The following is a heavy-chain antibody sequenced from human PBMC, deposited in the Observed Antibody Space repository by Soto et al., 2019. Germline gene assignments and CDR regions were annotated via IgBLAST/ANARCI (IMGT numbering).Heavy chain of an antibody. D-gene: IGHD2-21*02. J-gene: IGHJ5*02. CDR3: ARLGRTEGWFGP. Sequence: LKISCKGSGYTFTTYWIAWVRQMPGKGLEWMGIIYPGDSDSRYNPSFEGQVTISADKSISTAYLEWSRLKASDTAMYYCARLGRTEGWFGPWGQGTLVTVSS. V-gene: IGHV5-51*01. CDR2: IYPGDSDS. CDR1: GYTFTTYW.